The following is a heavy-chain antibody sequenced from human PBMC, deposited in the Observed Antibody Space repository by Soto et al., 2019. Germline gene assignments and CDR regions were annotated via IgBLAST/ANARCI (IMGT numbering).Heavy chain of an antibody. Sequence: QVQLVQSGAEVKNPGASVKLSCKASGYTFTSFYIHWVRQAPGQGLEWMAIINPNGGSTNYAPNRQGRVNLTRDTSTNTVYIELSSLGSEDTAVYYCARGLTSGDYWGQGTLVTVSS. CDR2: INPNGGST. D-gene: IGHD7-27*01. CDR3: ARGLTSGDY. J-gene: IGHJ4*02. V-gene: IGHV1-46*01. CDR1: GYTFTSFY.